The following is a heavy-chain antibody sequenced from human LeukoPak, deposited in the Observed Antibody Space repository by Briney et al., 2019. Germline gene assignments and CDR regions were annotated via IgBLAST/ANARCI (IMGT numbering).Heavy chain of an antibody. CDR2: IYSGGST. J-gene: IGHJ4*02. D-gene: IGHD2/OR15-2a*01. Sequence: GGSLRLSCAASGFTVSSNYMTWVRQAPGKGLEWVSVIYSGGSTYYADSVKGRFTISRDNSKNTLYLQMNSLRAEDTAVYYCAKDGGIVASDHWGQGTLVTVSS. CDR1: GFTVSSNY. V-gene: IGHV3-53*01. CDR3: AKDGGIVASDH.